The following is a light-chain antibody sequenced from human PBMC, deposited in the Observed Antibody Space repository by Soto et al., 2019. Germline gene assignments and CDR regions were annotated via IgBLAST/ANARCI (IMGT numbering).Light chain of an antibody. J-gene: IGKJ1*01. V-gene: IGKV3-20*01. Sequence: SVLTQSTATLSLSPGERATLSCRASQSVSSNHLAWYQQKPGQAPRLLIYGGSSRATGIPVRFSGSGSETDFTLTITRLEPEDFAVYYCQQYSSSRTFGQGTKVDI. CDR3: QQYSSSRT. CDR2: GGS. CDR1: QSVSSNH.